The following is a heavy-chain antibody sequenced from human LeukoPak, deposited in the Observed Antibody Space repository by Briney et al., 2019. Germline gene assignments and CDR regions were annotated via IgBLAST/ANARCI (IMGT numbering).Heavy chain of an antibody. CDR3: ARDSEQLLVDY. D-gene: IGHD6-6*01. J-gene: IGHJ4*02. V-gene: IGHV3-7*01. CDR1: GFTFNSFW. Sequence: GGSLRLSCAASGFTFNSFWMSWVRQAPGKGLEWVANINEDGSGKYYVDSVKGRFTISRDNAQNSLYLQMNSRRAEDTAVYYCARDSEQLLVDYWGQGTLVTVSS. CDR2: INEDGSGK.